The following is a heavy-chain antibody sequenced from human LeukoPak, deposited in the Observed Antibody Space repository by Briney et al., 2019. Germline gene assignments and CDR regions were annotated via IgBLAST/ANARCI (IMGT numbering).Heavy chain of an antibody. Sequence: SQTLSLTCTVSGGSISSGSYYWSWIRQPAGKGLEWIGRIYTSGSTNYNPSLKSRVTISVDTSKNQFSLKLSSVTAADTAVYYCARGRYYDSSGGDYYYYYYMDVWGKGTTVTVSS. V-gene: IGHV4-61*02. J-gene: IGHJ6*03. CDR1: GGSISSGSYY. D-gene: IGHD3-22*01. CDR3: ARGRYYDSSGGDYYYYYYMDV. CDR2: IYTSGST.